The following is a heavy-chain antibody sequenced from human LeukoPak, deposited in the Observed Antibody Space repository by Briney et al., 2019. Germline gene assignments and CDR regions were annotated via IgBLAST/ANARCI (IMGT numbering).Heavy chain of an antibody. V-gene: IGHV3-15*01. Sequence: GESLRLSCVASGFTFSHVWMTWVRQAPGKGLEWVGRIKNKNEGGTIDYAAPVKGRFTISREDSENTLYLQMNSLKTEDTAVYYCSTVLHYDSGSYRVSFEYWGQGTLVTVSS. CDR1: GFTFSHVW. J-gene: IGHJ4*02. D-gene: IGHD3-10*01. CDR3: STVLHYDSGSYRVSFEY. CDR2: IKNKNEGGTI.